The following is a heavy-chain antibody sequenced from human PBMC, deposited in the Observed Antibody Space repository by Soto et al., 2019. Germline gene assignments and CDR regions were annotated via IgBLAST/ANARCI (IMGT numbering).Heavy chain of an antibody. V-gene: IGHV4-39*01. CDR2: IYYSGST. Sequence: SETLSLICTVSGGSISSSSYYWGWIRQPPGKGLEWIGSIYYSGSTYYNPSLKSRVTISVDTSKNQFSLKLSSVTAADTAVYYCARHTRSANYFDYWGQGTLVTVSS. CDR1: GGSISSSSYY. J-gene: IGHJ4*02. D-gene: IGHD1-1*01. CDR3: ARHTRSANYFDY.